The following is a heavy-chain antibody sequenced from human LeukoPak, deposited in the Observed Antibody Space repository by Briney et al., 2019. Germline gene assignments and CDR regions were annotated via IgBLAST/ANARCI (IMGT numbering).Heavy chain of an antibody. J-gene: IGHJ6*04. V-gene: IGHV3-7*03. CDR2: IKEEGSEK. CDR3: ARRALRYCSSTSCPAQYYGVDV. D-gene: IGHD2-2*01. Sequence: PGGSLRLSCAASGFIFSSYWMSWVRQAPGKGLEWVANIKEEGSEKYYVDSVKGRFTISRDNAKSSLYLQTNSLRAEDTAVYYCARRALRYCSSTSCPAQYYGVDVWGKGTTVTVSS. CDR1: GFIFSSYW.